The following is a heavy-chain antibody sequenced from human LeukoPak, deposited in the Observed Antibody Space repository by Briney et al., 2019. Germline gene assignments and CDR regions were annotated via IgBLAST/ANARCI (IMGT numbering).Heavy chain of an antibody. CDR3: ARGDGFQDFDY. CDR2: INHSGST. D-gene: IGHD4-17*01. V-gene: IGHV4-34*01. Sequence: SETLSLTCAVYGGSFSGYYWSWIRQPPGNGLEWIGEINHSGSTNYNPSLKSRVTISVDTSKNQFSLKLSSVTAADTAVYYCARGDGFQDFDYWGQGTLVTVSS. J-gene: IGHJ4*02. CDR1: GGSFSGYY.